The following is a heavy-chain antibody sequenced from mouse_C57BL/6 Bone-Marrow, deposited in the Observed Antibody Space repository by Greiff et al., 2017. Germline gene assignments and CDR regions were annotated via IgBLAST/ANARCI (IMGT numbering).Heavy chain of an antibody. D-gene: IGHD3-3*01. Sequence: EVKLVESGGDLVKPGGSLKLSCAASGFTFSSYGMSWVRQTPDKRLEWVATISDGGSYTYYPDNVKGRFTISRDNAKNNLYLQMSHLKSEDTAMYYCARDRGDYFDVWGTGTTVTVSS. V-gene: IGHV5-4*01. CDR2: ISDGGSYT. J-gene: IGHJ1*03. CDR1: GFTFSSYG. CDR3: ARDRGDYFDV.